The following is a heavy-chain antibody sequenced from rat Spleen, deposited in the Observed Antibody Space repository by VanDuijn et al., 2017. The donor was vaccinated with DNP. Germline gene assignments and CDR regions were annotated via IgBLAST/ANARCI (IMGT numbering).Heavy chain of an antibody. CDR1: GYSITNNY. CDR3: ARWTYYFDY. CDR2: ISYGGSA. Sequence: EVQLQGSGPGLVKPSQSLSLTCSVTGYSITNNYWGWIRKFPGNKMEWIGHISYGGSATYSPSLKSRITITRDTSKNQFFLQLSSVTTEDTATYYCARWTYYFDYWGQGVMVTVSS. J-gene: IGHJ2*01. V-gene: IGHV3-1*01.